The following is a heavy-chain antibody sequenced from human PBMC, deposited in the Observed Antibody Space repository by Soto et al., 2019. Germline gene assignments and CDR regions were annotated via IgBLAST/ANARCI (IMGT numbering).Heavy chain of an antibody. V-gene: IGHV3-15*07. D-gene: IGHD6-25*01. CDR3: STRGNY. J-gene: IGHJ4*02. CDR2: IKSKTDGGTT. CDR1: GLTFSNAY. Sequence: EVQLVESGGGLAKPGRSLRLSCAVSGLTFSNAYMSWVRQAPGKGLEWVGRIKSKTDGGTTDYAAPVKGRFTISRDDSRNTIYLQMNSLRTEDTAIYYCSTRGNYWGQGTLVTVSS.